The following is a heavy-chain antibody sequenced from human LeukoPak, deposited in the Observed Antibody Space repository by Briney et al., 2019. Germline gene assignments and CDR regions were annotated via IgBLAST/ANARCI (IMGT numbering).Heavy chain of an antibody. V-gene: IGHV1-2*02. CDR2: INPNSGGT. CDR1: GYTFTGYY. D-gene: IGHD3-10*01. Sequence: ASVKVSCKASGYTFTGYYMHWVRQAPGQGLEWMGWINPNSGGTNYAQKFQGRVTMTRDTSISTACMELSRLRSDDTAVYYCARVGGSGSYNYYYYYMDVWGKGTTVTISS. J-gene: IGHJ6*03. CDR3: ARVGGSGSYNYYYYYMDV.